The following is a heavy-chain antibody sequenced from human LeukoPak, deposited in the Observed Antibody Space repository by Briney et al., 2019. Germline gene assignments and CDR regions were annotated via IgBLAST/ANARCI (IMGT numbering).Heavy chain of an antibody. Sequence: SETLSLTCAVSGYSISSGYYWGWIRQPPGKGLEWIGRIYTSGSTNYNPSLKSRVTMSVDTSKNQFSLKLSSVTAADTAVYYCARSPSRRNWFDPWGQGTLVTVSS. V-gene: IGHV4-38-2*01. J-gene: IGHJ5*02. CDR3: ARSPSRRNWFDP. CDR1: GYSISSGYY. CDR2: IYTSGST.